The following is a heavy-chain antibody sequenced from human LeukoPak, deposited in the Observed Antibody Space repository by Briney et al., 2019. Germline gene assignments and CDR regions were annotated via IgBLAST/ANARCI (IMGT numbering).Heavy chain of an antibody. CDR1: GGSFSGYY. V-gene: IGHV4-34*01. CDR3: ARGRRWLQFGRNWLDP. D-gene: IGHD5-24*01. Sequence: SETLSLTCAVYGGSFSGYYWSWIRQPPGKGLEWIGEINHSGSTNYNPSLKSRVTISVDTSKNQFPLKLSSVTAADTAVYYCARGRRWLQFGRNWLDPWGQGTLVTVSS. CDR2: INHSGST. J-gene: IGHJ5*02.